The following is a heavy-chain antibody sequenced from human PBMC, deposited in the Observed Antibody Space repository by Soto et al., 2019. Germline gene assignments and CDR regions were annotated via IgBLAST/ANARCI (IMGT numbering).Heavy chain of an antibody. V-gene: IGHV4-59*01. CDR2: MYYSGST. D-gene: IGHD3-3*01. J-gene: IGHJ4*02. CDR1: GGSISSYH. Sequence: SETLSLTCTVSGGSISSYHWSWIRQPPGKGLEWIGYMYYSGSTNYNPSLKSRVTISIDTSRNQFSLKLSSVTAADTAVYYCARGTFGVVKDWGQGTLVTVSS. CDR3: ARGTFGVVKD.